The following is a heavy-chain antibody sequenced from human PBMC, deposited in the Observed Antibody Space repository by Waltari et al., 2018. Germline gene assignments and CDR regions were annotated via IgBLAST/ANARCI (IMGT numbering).Heavy chain of an antibody. Sequence: QVQLQQWGAGQLQPSETLSLTCAVFGGSFSGYYWGWIRQPPGKGLEWIGEINHNGNRNYNPSLRSRITMLLDTSRSQFSLKVNSVTAADTAVYYCVRHALYSTPGSVAFDIWGQGTMVTVSS. D-gene: IGHD6-13*01. CDR2: INHNGNR. CDR3: VRHALYSTPGSVAFDI. CDR1: GGSFSGYY. J-gene: IGHJ3*02. V-gene: IGHV4-34*02.